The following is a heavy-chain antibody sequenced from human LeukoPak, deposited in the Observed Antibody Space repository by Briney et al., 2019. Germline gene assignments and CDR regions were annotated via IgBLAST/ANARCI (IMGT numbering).Heavy chain of an antibody. CDR1: GGIFNSYG. CDR3: GRGARPPHYYYYMDV. J-gene: IGHJ6*03. V-gene: IGHV1-69*10. Sequence: SVKVSCKASGGIFNSYGIIWVRQAPGQGLEWMGGIIPILGTANYAQKFQGRVTITADKSTSTAYMELSSLRSEDTAVYYCGRGARPPHYYYYMDVWGKGTTVTVSS. D-gene: IGHD5-12*01. CDR2: IIPILGTA.